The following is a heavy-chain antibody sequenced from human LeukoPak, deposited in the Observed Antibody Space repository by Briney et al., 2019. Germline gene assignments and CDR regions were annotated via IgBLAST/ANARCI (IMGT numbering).Heavy chain of an antibody. D-gene: IGHD5/OR15-5a*01. CDR3: ARETEDTYSPSWCLYEPYYYIDA. J-gene: IGHJ6*03. Sequence: SETLSLTCTVSSGSMDSGLYYWTWIRQPAGKGLEWIGRISNSGSTAYNPSLRGRGTITLDTSKNYFCLKVTSVTAADTDIYYCARETEDTYSPSWCLYEPYYYIDAWGNGTTVTVSS. CDR1: SGSMDSGLYY. V-gene: IGHV4-61*02. CDR2: ISNSGST.